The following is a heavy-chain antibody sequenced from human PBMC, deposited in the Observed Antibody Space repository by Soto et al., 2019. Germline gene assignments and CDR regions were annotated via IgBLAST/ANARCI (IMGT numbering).Heavy chain of an antibody. Sequence: TSETLSFTCTVSGGSISSYYWSWIRQPPGKGLEWIGYIYYSGSTNYNPSLKSRVTISVDTSKNQFSLKLSSVTAADTAVYYCARHSPYCGGDCYSFDYWGQGTLVTVSS. CDR3: ARHSPYCGGDCYSFDY. CDR2: IYYSGST. D-gene: IGHD2-21*02. J-gene: IGHJ4*02. V-gene: IGHV4-59*08. CDR1: GGSISSYY.